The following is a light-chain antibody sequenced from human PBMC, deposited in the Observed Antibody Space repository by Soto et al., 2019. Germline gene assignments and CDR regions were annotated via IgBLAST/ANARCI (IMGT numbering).Light chain of an antibody. J-gene: IGKJ2*01. Sequence: EIVMTQSPATLSVSPGERAIVSCRASQSIRDNLAWYQQTPGRAPRLLIYGASIRATGVPARFSGSGSGTEFTLTISSLQSEDFAVYYCQQYDYWPPYTFCQGTKVEIK. CDR1: QSIRDN. CDR2: GAS. V-gene: IGKV3-15*01. CDR3: QQYDYWPPYT.